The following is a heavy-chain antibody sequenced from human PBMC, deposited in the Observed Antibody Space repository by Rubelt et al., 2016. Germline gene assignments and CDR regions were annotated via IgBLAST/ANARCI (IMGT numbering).Heavy chain of an antibody. CDR2: VFYSGST. J-gene: IGHJ4*02. CDR1: GDSIRKYY. V-gene: IGHV4-59*01. D-gene: IGHD6-13*01. CDR3: ARGPATAYGNLDY. Sequence: QVQLQGSGPGLVKPSETLSLTCTVSGDSIRKYYWSWIRQPPGKGPEWIGYVFYSGSTNYNHSLKSLVTISIATSTNQFSLRLTSMTAADTAVYYCARGPATAYGNLDYWGQGTLVTVSS.